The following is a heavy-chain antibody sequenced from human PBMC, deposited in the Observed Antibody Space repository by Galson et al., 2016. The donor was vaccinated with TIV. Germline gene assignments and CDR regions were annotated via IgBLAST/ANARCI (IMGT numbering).Heavy chain of an antibody. CDR2: IIPMIGTP. CDR1: GDTFNSYG. V-gene: IGHV1-69*06. J-gene: IGHJ6*02. D-gene: IGHD4-11*01. CDR3: ARVVLAYSNYDGYYHGMDV. Sequence: SVKVSCKASGDTFNSYGIAWVRQAPGQGLEWMGGIIPMIGTPKYAQKFQGRVTITADKSTSTAYMEVSSLRSEDTARYYCARVVLAYSNYDGYYHGMDVWRQATTVTDS.